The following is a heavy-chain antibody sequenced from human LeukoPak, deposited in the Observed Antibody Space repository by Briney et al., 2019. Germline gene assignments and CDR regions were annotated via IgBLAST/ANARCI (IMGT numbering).Heavy chain of an antibody. J-gene: IGHJ4*02. V-gene: IGHV4-38-2*02. Sequence: SETLSLTCIVSGYSIISDYFWGWVRQPPGKGPEWIGSIFHSGDVYYNPSLTSRVTLTVDPSNNRFSLKVTSVTAADTAIYYCARVVASTSIDFWGQGTLVTVSS. CDR3: ARVVASTSIDF. D-gene: IGHD2-15*01. CDR2: IFHSGDV. CDR1: GYSIISDYF.